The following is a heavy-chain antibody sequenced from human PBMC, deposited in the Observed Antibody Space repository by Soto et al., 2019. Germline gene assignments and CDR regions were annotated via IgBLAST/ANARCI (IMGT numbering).Heavy chain of an antibody. CDR1: GFTFSDYG. D-gene: IGHD3-10*01. Sequence: QVQLVESGGGVVQPGRSLRLSCAASGFTFSDYGMHWVRQAPGKGLEWVAVMSYDGGDEYYADSVKGRFSISRDNSKNTLYLQMSSLRPEDTARYYCAKGGIWFGELGDYWGQGALVTVSS. CDR3: AKGGIWFGELGDY. J-gene: IGHJ4*02. CDR2: MSYDGGDE. V-gene: IGHV3-30*18.